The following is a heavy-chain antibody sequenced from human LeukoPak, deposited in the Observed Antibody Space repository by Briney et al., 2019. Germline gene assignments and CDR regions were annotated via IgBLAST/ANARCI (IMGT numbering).Heavy chain of an antibody. CDR2: IGSDSGGI. CDR1: GFTFSSFA. V-gene: IGHV3-23*01. J-gene: IGHJ3*02. CDR3: AKDPVQWLVKAGAFDI. Sequence: QSGGSLRLSCAASGFTFSSFAMIWVRQAPGKGLEWVSVIGSDSGGIVYADSAKGRFTISRDNSNNTLYLQMNSLRAEDTAVYYCAKDPVQWLVKAGAFDIWGQGTMVTVSS. D-gene: IGHD6-19*01.